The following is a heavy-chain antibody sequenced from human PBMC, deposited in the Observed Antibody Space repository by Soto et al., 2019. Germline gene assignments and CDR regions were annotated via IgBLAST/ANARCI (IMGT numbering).Heavy chain of an antibody. D-gene: IGHD1-1*01. V-gene: IGHV4-4*07. CDR1: VASISGFY. J-gene: IGHJ5*02. CDR2: IYATGTT. Sequence: SEALSLTCTVSVASISGFYWSWIRKSAGKGLEWIGRIYATGTTDYNPSLKSRVMMSVDTSKKQFSLKLRSVTAADTAVYYCVRDGTKTLRDWFDPWGQGISVTVSS. CDR3: VRDGTKTLRDWFDP.